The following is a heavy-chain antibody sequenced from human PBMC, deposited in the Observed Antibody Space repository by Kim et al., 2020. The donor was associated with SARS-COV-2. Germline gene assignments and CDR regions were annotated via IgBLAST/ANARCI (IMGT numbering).Heavy chain of an antibody. CDR3: LGGYYFDY. Sequence: ASVKVSCKTSGHTFTRDSIHWVRQAPGQRLEWMGGIDCGNDNTIYSQKFQGRVTFTTDTSASTAYMELSSLRSEDSAVYYCLGGYYFDYWGQGTLVTVSS. J-gene: IGHJ4*02. D-gene: IGHD2-15*01. CDR1: GHTFTRDS. CDR2: IDCGNDNT. V-gene: IGHV1-3*01.